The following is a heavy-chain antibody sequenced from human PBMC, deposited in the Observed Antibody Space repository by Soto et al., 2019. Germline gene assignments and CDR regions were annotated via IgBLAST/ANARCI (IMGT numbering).Heavy chain of an antibody. CDR1: GGTFSSYT. V-gene: IGHV1-69*10. J-gene: IGHJ4*02. D-gene: IGHD3-10*01. CDR3: VVSLGIYYGSGTYYYFDY. CDR2: IIPILGIA. Sequence: SVKVSCKASGGTFSSYTISWVRQAPGQGLEWMGGIIPILGIANYAQKFQGRVTITADKSTSTAYMELSSLRSEDTAVYYCVVSLGIYYGSGTYYYFDYWGQGTLVNVSS.